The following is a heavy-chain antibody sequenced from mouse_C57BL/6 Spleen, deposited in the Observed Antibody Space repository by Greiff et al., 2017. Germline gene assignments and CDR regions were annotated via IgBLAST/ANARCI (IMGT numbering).Heavy chain of an antibody. CDR1: GYTFTDYY. Sequence: QVQLQQSGAELVKPGASVKISCKASGYTFTDYYINWVKQRPGQGLEWIGKIGPGSGSTYYTEKFKGKATLTADKSSSTAYMQLSSLTSEDSAVYYCAVTTVVAKGMDYWGQGTSVTVSS. J-gene: IGHJ4*01. D-gene: IGHD1-1*01. V-gene: IGHV1-77*01. CDR3: AVTTVVAKGMDY. CDR2: IGPGSGST.